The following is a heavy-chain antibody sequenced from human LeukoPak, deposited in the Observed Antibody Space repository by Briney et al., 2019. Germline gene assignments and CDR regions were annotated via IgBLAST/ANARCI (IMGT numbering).Heavy chain of an antibody. CDR1: GFTFSSYG. CDR2: ISYDGSNK. D-gene: IGHD2-21*02. J-gene: IGHJ5*02. V-gene: IGHV3-30*03. CDR3: ARDLYCGGDCP. Sequence: PGGSLRLSCAASGFTFSSYGMHWVRQAPGKGLEWVAVISYDGSNKYYADSVKGRFTISRDNSKNTLYLQMNSLRAEDTAVYYCARDLYCGGDCPWGQGTLVTVSS.